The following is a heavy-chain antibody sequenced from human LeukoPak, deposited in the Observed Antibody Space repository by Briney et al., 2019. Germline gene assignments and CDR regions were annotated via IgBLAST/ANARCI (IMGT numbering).Heavy chain of an antibody. J-gene: IGHJ4*02. CDR2: INHSGST. CDR1: GFTFSNAW. V-gene: IGHV4-34*01. Sequence: GSLRLSCAASGFTFSNAWMSWIRQPPGKGLEWIGEINHSGSTNYNPSLKSRVTISVDTSKNQFSLKLSSVTAADTAVYYCARDQAYSSSSSFDYWGQGTLVTVSS. CDR3: ARDQAYSSSSSFDY. D-gene: IGHD6-6*01.